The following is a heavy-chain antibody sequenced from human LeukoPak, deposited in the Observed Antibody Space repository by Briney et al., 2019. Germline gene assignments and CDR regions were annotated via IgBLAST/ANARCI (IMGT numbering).Heavy chain of an antibody. CDR1: GFTVSSNY. Sequence: GGSLRLSCAASGFTVSSNYMSWVRQAPGKGLEWVSVIYTGGSTYYADSVKGRFTISRDNSKNTLYLQMNSLRAEDTAVYYCARAQQVHSGSPPGYWGQGTLVTVSS. J-gene: IGHJ4*02. D-gene: IGHD1-26*01. CDR3: ARAQQVHSGSPPGY. CDR2: IYTGGST. V-gene: IGHV3-53*01.